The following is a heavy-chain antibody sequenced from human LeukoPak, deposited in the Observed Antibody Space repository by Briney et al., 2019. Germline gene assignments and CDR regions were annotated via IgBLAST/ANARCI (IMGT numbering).Heavy chain of an antibody. CDR3: ARTPIAMAGTQTGWFDP. V-gene: IGHV4-4*07. CDR1: GGSISSYY. CDR2: IYTSGST. J-gene: IGHJ5*02. D-gene: IGHD6-19*01. Sequence: SETLSLTCTVPGGSISSYYWSWIRQPAGKGLEWIGRIYTSGSTNYNPSLKSRVTMSVDTSKNQFSLKLSSVTAADTAVYYCARTPIAMAGTQTGWFDPWGQGTLVTVSS.